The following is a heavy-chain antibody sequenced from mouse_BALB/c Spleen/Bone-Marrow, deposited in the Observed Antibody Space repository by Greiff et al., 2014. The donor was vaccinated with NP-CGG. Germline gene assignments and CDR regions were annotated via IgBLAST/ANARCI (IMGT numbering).Heavy chain of an antibody. CDR2: ISDGGSYT. CDR3: ARDRGVQGYAMDY. Sequence: EVQLVESGGGLVKPGGSLKLSCAASGFTFSDYYMYWVRQTPEKRPEWVATISDGGSYTYYPDSVKGRFTISRDIAKNNLYLQMSSLKSEDTAMCYCARDRGVQGYAMDYWGQGTSVTVSS. J-gene: IGHJ4*01. V-gene: IGHV5-4*02. D-gene: IGHD2-14*01. CDR1: GFTFSDYY.